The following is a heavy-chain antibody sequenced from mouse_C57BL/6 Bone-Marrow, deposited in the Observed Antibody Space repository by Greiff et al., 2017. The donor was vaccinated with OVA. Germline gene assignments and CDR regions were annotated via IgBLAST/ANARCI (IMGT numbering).Heavy chain of an antibody. V-gene: IGHV5-6*01. Sequence: EVQLMESGGDLVKPGGSLKLSCAASGFTFSSYGMSWVRQTPDKRLEWVATISSGGSYTYYPDSVKGRFTISRDNAKNTLYLQMSSLKSEDTAMYYCARSVVPFDYWGQGTTLTVSS. CDR2: ISSGGSYT. CDR1: GFTFSSYG. D-gene: IGHD1-1*01. CDR3: ARSVVPFDY. J-gene: IGHJ2*01.